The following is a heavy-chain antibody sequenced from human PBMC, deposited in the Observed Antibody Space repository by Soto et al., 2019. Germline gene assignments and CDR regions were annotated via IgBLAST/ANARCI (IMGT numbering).Heavy chain of an antibody. J-gene: IGHJ4*02. CDR1: VFTFSSYA. V-gene: IGHV3-23*01. CDR3: AKDETMIVVVILNFDY. CDR2: ISGSGGST. D-gene: IGHD3-22*01. Sequence: WGSLRLSCSASVFTFSSYAMSWFRQAPGKGLEWVSAISGSGGSTYYADSVKGRFTISRDNSKNTLYLQMNSLRAEDTAVYYCAKDETMIVVVILNFDYWGQGTLVTVSS.